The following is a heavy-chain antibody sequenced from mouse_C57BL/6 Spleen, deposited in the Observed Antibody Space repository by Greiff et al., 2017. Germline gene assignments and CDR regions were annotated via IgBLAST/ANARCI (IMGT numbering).Heavy chain of an antibody. Sequence: QVHVKQSGAELVRPGASVKLSCKASGYTFTDYYINWVKQRPGQGLEWIARIYPGSGNTYYNEKFKGKATLTAEKSSSTAYMQLSSLTSEDSAVYFCASYGYEFAYWGQGTLVTVSA. CDR1: GYTFTDYY. J-gene: IGHJ3*01. CDR3: ASYGYEFAY. D-gene: IGHD2-2*01. CDR2: IYPGSGNT. V-gene: IGHV1-76*01.